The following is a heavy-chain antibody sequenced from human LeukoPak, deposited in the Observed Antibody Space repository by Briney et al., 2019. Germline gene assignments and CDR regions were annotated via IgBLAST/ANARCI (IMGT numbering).Heavy chain of an antibody. V-gene: IGHV3-33*01. J-gene: IGHJ4*02. CDR1: GFPFSTYG. Sequence: PGGSLRLSCAASGFPFSTYGMHWVRQAPGKGLEWVAVIWSDGSNKYYADSVKGRFIISRDNSKNTLYLQMNSLRAEDTAVYYCARASGAFDYWGQGTLATVSS. CDR2: IWSDGSNK. CDR3: ARASGAFDY.